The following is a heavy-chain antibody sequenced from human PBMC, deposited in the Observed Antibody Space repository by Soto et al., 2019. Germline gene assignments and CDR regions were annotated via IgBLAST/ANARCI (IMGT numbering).Heavy chain of an antibody. J-gene: IGHJ1*01. CDR1: GFTFRTYG. V-gene: IGHV3-30*03. Sequence: QVQLVESGGGVVQPGRSLRLSCAASGFTFRTYGIHWVRQAPGKGLEWVALISKDGTSTYYADSVRGRFITSRDNSQNKVFLQMNSLRPEDTAIYFCARGTDYADLGNAEYFHPWGQGTLVTVSS. CDR3: ARGTDYADLGNAEYFHP. D-gene: IGHD4-17*01. CDR2: ISKDGTST.